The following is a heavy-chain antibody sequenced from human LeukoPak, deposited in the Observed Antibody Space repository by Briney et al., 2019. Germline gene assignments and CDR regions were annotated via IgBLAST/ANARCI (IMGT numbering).Heavy chain of an antibody. V-gene: IGHV4-39*01. D-gene: IGHD4-17*01. CDR3: ARRATVTGWYFDL. J-gene: IGHJ2*01. Sequence: SETLSLTCTVSGGSISSSSYYWGCIRQPPGKGLEWIGSIYDSGDTYYNPSLKSRVTISVDTSKNQFSLKLSSVTAADTAVYYWARRATVTGWYFDLWGRGTLVTVSS. CDR2: IYDSGDT. CDR1: GGSISSSSYY.